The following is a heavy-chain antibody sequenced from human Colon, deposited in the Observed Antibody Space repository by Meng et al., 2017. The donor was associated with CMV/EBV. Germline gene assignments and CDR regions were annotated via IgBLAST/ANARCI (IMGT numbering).Heavy chain of an antibody. V-gene: IGHV1-2*02. CDR3: ARVFVDYYYYYGMDV. CDR1: GGIFGNSA. J-gene: IGHJ6*02. CDR2: INPNSGGT. D-gene: IGHD2-21*01. Sequence: ASVKVSRQASGGIFGNSAISWVRQAPGQGLEWMGWINPNSGGTNYAQKFQGRVTMTRDTSISTAYMELSRLRSDDTAVYYCARVFVDYYYYYGMDVWGQGTTVTVSS.